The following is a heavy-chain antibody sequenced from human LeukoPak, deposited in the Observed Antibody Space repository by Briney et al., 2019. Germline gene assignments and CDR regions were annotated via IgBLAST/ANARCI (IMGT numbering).Heavy chain of an antibody. V-gene: IGHV1-69*13. D-gene: IGHD3-10*01. CDR3: AREWAGYGSGSYYYY. Sequence: ASVKVSCKASGGTFSSYAISWVRQAPEQGLEWMGGIIPLFGTANYAQKFLGRVIITADESTSTTHVYLSSLKSEDTAVYYCAREWAGYGSGSYYYYWGQGTLVTVSS. CDR1: GGTFSSYA. J-gene: IGHJ4*02. CDR2: IIPLFGTA.